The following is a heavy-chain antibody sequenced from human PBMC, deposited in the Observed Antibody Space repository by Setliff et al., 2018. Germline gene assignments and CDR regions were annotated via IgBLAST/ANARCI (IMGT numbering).Heavy chain of an antibody. D-gene: IGHD4-17*01. CDR3: ARGAHYGDYIDDY. V-gene: IGHV1-69*05. CDR1: GGTFRNYG. J-gene: IGHJ4*02. Sequence: SVKVSCKASGGTFRNYGISWVRQAPGQGLDWMGGIIPIFGTANYAQKFQGRVTITTDDSTNTAYMELSSLRSEDSAVYYCARGAHYGDYIDDYWGQGTLVTVSS. CDR2: IIPIFGTA.